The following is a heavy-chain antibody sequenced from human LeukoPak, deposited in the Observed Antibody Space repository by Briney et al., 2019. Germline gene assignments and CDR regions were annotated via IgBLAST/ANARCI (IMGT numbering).Heavy chain of an antibody. D-gene: IGHD4-17*01. CDR2: VVGSGDTT. J-gene: IGHJ4*02. Sequence: GGSLRLSCAASGFIFSNYAMSWDRQAPGEGLEWVSSVVGSGDTTHYADSVKGRFTISRDNSKNTLYLQMNSLRAEDTAIYYCAKFGFWIRGDYDFNYWGQGTLVTVSS. V-gene: IGHV3-23*01. CDR1: GFIFSNYA. CDR3: AKFGFWIRGDYDFNY.